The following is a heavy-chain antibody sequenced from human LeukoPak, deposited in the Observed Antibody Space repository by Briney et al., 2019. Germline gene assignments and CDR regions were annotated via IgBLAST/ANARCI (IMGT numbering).Heavy chain of an antibody. CDR3: ARDEYYYDSSGYHPLDY. V-gene: IGHV3-48*01. CDR2: ISSSSSTI. CDR1: GFTFSSYS. J-gene: IGHJ4*02. Sequence: GGSLRLSCAASGFTFSSYSMNWVRQAPGKGLEWVSYISSSSSTIYYADSVKGRFTISRDNSKNTLYLQMNSLRAEDTAVYYCARDEYYYDSSGYHPLDYWGQGTLVIVSS. D-gene: IGHD3-22*01.